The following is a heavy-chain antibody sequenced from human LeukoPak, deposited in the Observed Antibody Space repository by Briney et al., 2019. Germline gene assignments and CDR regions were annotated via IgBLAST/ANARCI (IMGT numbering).Heavy chain of an antibody. CDR1: GGSISSYY. J-gene: IGHJ4*02. D-gene: IGHD3-22*01. CDR2: IYYSGST. Sequence: SETLSLTCTVSGGSISSYYWSWIRQPPGKGLEWIGYIYYSGSTNYNPSLKSRVTISVDTSKNQFSLKLSSVTAADTAVYYCARDDGRYYYDSSGHPLGYWGQGTLVTVSS. CDR3: ARDDGRYYYDSSGHPLGY. V-gene: IGHV4-59*01.